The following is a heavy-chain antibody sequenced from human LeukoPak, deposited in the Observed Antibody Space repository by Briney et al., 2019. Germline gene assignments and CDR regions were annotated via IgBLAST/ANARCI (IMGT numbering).Heavy chain of an antibody. Sequence: PGGSLRLSCAASGFTFRTYTMHWVRQSPGKGREWVASISYDGYYKYYAESVKGPFIISRDNSKNTLYLQINSLRADDTAVYYCASAGAVTDSFVHRGEGTLVIVSS. CDR1: GFTFRTYT. CDR2: ISYDGYYK. V-gene: IGHV3-30-3*01. CDR3: ASAGAVTDSFVH. D-gene: IGHD4-23*01. J-gene: IGHJ5*02.